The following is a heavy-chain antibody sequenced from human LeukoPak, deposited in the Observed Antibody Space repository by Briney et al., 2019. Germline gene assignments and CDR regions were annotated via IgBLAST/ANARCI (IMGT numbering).Heavy chain of an antibody. Sequence: SETLSLTCTVSGGSISSSSYYWGWIRQPPGKGLEWIGSIYHSGSTNYNPSLKSRVAISVDRSKNQFSLTLSSVTAADTAIYYCARDSPKRYSGSYFDYWGQGTLVTVSS. D-gene: IGHD1-26*01. CDR3: ARDSPKRYSGSYFDY. J-gene: IGHJ4*02. V-gene: IGHV4-39*07. CDR1: GGSISSSSYY. CDR2: IYHSGST.